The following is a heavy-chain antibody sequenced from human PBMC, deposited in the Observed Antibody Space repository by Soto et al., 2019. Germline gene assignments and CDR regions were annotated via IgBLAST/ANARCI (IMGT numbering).Heavy chain of an antibody. CDR3: ASQTYGEYALGTLDYSGMDV. J-gene: IGHJ6*02. V-gene: IGHV4-4*07. D-gene: IGHD4-17*01. CDR2: IYTSGST. Sequence: QVQLQESGPGLVKPSETLSLTCTVSGGSISSYYWSWIRQPAGKGLQWLGRIYTSGSTNYNPSLKSRVTMSVDTSKNQFPLKLSSVTAADTAVYYCASQTYGEYALGTLDYSGMDVWGQGTTVTVSS. CDR1: GGSISSYY.